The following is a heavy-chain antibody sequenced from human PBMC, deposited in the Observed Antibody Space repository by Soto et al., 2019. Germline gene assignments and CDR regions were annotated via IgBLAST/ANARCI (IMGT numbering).Heavy chain of an antibody. J-gene: IGHJ4*02. D-gene: IGHD3-22*01. V-gene: IGHV3-74*01. CDR1: GFTFSSNW. CDR2: INSDGTYT. Sequence: VGSLRLSCAASGFTFSSNWMHWVRQAPGKGLVWVSRINSDGTYTSYADSVKGRFTISRDNAKNTLYLQLNSVRPEDTAVYFCAKARDQFDSSGADYWGQGSLVTVSS. CDR3: AKARDQFDSSGADY.